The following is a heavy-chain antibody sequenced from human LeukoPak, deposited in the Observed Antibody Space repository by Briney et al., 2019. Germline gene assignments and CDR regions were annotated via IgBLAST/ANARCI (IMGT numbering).Heavy chain of an antibody. Sequence: SETLSLTCTVSGGSISSYCWSWIRQPPGKGLEWIGYIYYSGSTNYNPSLKSRVTISVDTSKNQFSLKLSSVTAADTAVYYCARGGGFDILTGYYPSADWGQGTLVTVSS. V-gene: IGHV4-59*01. CDR1: GGSISSYC. CDR3: ARGGGFDILTGYYPSAD. D-gene: IGHD3-9*01. J-gene: IGHJ4*02. CDR2: IYYSGST.